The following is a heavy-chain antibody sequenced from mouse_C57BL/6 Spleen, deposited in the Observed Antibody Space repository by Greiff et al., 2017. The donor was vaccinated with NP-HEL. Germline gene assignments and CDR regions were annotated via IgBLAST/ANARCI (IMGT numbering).Heavy chain of an antibody. CDR3: ARGAYYGNAMDY. V-gene: IGHV1-81*01. CDR2: IYPRSGNT. Sequence: VQLQQSGAELARPGASVKLSCKASGYTFTSYGISWVKQRPGQGLEWIGEIYPRSGNTYYNEKFKGKATLTADKSSSTAYMELRSLTSEDSAVYFCARGAYYGNAMDYWGQGTSVTVSS. J-gene: IGHJ4*01. CDR1: GYTFTSYG. D-gene: IGHD1-1*01.